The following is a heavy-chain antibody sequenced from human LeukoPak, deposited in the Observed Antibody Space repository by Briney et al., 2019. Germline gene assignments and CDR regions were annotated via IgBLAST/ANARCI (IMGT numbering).Heavy chain of an antibody. D-gene: IGHD6-13*01. Sequence: ASVKVSCKASGYTFTSYGISWVRQAPGQGLEWMGWISAYNGNTNYAQKFQGRVTMTRNTSISTAYMELSSLRSEDTAVYYCARDIAAAGNWFDPWGQGTLVTVSS. V-gene: IGHV1-18*01. CDR2: ISAYNGNT. J-gene: IGHJ5*02. CDR3: ARDIAAAGNWFDP. CDR1: GYTFTSYG.